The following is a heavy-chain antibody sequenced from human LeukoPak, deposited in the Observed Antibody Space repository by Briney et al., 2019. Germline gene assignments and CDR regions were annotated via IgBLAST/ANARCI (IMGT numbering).Heavy chain of an antibody. D-gene: IGHD6-13*01. Sequence: PGGSLRLSCAPSGFTFSSYSMNCVRQAPGKGLGWVSYISSSSSTIYYADSVKGRFTISRDNAKNSLYLQMNSLRAEDTAVYYCAREILIAAAGTLFDYWGQGTLVTVSS. CDR3: AREILIAAAGTLFDY. V-gene: IGHV3-48*04. CDR2: ISSSSSTI. CDR1: GFTFSSYS. J-gene: IGHJ4*02.